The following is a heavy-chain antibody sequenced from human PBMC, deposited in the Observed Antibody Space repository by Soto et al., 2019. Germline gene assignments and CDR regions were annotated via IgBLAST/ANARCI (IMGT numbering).Heavy chain of an antibody. CDR2: ISYDGSNK. Sequence: QVQLVESGGGVVQPGRSLRLSCAASGFTFSSYGMHWVRQAPGKGLEWVAVISYDGSNKYYADSVKGRFTISRDNSKNTLYLQMNSLRAEDTAVYYCAKDHGDSSGWYAFESRWSDPWGQGTLVTVSS. D-gene: IGHD6-19*01. V-gene: IGHV3-30*18. CDR3: AKDHGDSSGWYAFESRWSDP. J-gene: IGHJ5*02. CDR1: GFTFSSYG.